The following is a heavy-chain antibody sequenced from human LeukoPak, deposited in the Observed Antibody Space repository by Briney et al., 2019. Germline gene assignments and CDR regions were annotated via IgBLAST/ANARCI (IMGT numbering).Heavy chain of an antibody. Sequence: PSETLSLTCAVYGGSFSDYSWTWIRQPPGRGLEWIGDINHGGSANYNPSIQSRLTISVDTSKNQFSLNLTSLTAADTAIYYCARGLTIFGVVVRRGNWFDTWGQGTLVTVSS. D-gene: IGHD3-3*01. CDR1: GGSFSDYS. V-gene: IGHV4-34*01. J-gene: IGHJ5*02. CDR2: INHGGSA. CDR3: ARGLTIFGVVVRRGNWFDT.